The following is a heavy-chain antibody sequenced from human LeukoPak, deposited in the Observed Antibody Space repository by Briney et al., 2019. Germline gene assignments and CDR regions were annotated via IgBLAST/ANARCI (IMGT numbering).Heavy chain of an antibody. J-gene: IGHJ5*02. CDR3: ARNFDMKGFDP. D-gene: IGHD3-9*01. CDR2: INSDSGFT. Sequence: ASVKVSCKASGYTFTGYYMNWVRQAPGQGLGWMGWINSDSGFTKYAQKFQGRVTMTRDTSITTVYMDLTRLTSDDTAVYYCARNFDMKGFDPWGQGTLVTVSS. CDR1: GYTFTGYY. V-gene: IGHV1-2*02.